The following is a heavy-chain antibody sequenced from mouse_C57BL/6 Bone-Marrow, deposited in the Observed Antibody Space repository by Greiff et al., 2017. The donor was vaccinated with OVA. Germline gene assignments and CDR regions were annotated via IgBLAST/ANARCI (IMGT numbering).Heavy chain of an antibody. CDR2: IDPSDSYT. CDR3: AVWLRRAMDY. J-gene: IGHJ4*01. Sequence: QVQLQQPGAELVRPGTSVKLSCKASGYTFTSYWMHWVKQRPGQGLEWIGVIDPSDSYTNSNQKFKGKATLTVDTSSSPDYMQLSSLTSEDSAVYYCAVWLRRAMDYWGQGTSVTVSS. V-gene: IGHV1-59*01. CDR1: GYTFTSYW. D-gene: IGHD2-2*01.